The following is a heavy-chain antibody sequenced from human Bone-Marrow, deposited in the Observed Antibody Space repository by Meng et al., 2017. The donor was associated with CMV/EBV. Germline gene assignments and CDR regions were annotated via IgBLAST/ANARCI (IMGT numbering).Heavy chain of an antibody. D-gene: IGHD2-15*01. V-gene: IGHV3-64*01. Sequence: ASSGFTFSNYAMHWVRQAPGKGLEYVSVISHNGDTTYFANSVKGRFTISRDNSKNTLYLQMGSLRGEDTAVYHCARGGNCGGNSCYDYWGQGTLVTVSS. J-gene: IGHJ4*02. CDR1: GFTFSNYA. CDR2: ISHNGDTT. CDR3: ARGGNCGGNSCYDY.